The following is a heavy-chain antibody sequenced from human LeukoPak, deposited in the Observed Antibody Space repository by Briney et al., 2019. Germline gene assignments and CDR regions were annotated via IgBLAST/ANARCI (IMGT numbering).Heavy chain of an antibody. V-gene: IGHV1-69*01. CDR1: GGTFNSYA. CDR2: IIPIFGTA. CDR3: ARGNGYYYDSSGYCVECNWFDP. Sequence: SVKVSCKASGGTFNSYAISWVRQAPGQGLEWMGGIIPIFGTANYAQKFQGRVTITADESTSTAYMELSSLRSEDTAVYYCARGNGYYYDSSGYCVECNWFDPWGQGTLVTVSS. J-gene: IGHJ5*02. D-gene: IGHD3-22*01.